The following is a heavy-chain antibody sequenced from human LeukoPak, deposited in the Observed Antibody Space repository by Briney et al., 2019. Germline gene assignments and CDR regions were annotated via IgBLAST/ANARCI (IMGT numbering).Heavy chain of an antibody. V-gene: IGHV3-30-3*01. CDR2: ISSDGINK. Sequence: GGSLRLSCAASGFTFSIYAIQWVRQAPGKGLEWVAVISSDGINKYYADSVMGRFTISRDNAKNSLYLQMNSLRAEDTAVYYCARDGGDYYGSGSYEDYWGQGTLVTVSS. D-gene: IGHD3-10*01. CDR3: ARDGGDYYGSGSYEDY. CDR1: GFTFSIYA. J-gene: IGHJ4*02.